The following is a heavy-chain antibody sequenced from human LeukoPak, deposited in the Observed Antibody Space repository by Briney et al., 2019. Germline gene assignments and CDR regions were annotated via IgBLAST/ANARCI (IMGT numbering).Heavy chain of an antibody. CDR3: TRVGVGITIFGVVDFDY. V-gene: IGHV3-49*03. D-gene: IGHD3-3*01. CDR1: GFTFGDYA. J-gene: IGHJ4*02. Sequence: GGSLRLSCTASGFTFGDYAMSWFRQAPGKGLEWVGFIRSKAYGGTTEYVASVKGRFTISRDDSKSIAYLQMNSLKTEDTAVYYCTRVGVGITIFGVVDFDYWGQGTLVTVSS. CDR2: IRSKAYGGTT.